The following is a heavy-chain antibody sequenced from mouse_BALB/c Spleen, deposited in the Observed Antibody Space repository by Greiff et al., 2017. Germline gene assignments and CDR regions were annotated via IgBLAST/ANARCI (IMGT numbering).Heavy chain of an antibody. Sequence: VMLVESGPGLVAPSQSLSITCTVSGFSLTSYGVHWVRQPPGKGLEWLGVIWAGGSTYYNSALMSRLSISKDNSKSQVFLKMNSLQTDDTAMYYCARERDYGNYAAMDYWGQGTPVTVSS. J-gene: IGHJ4*01. CDR1: GFSLTSYG. V-gene: IGHV2-9*02. D-gene: IGHD2-1*01. CDR3: ARERDYGNYAAMDY. CDR2: IWAGGST.